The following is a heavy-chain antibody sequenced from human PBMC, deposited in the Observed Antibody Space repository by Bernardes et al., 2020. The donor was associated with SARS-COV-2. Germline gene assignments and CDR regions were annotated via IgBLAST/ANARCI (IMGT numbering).Heavy chain of an antibody. D-gene: IGHD1-26*01. Sequence: GGSLRLSCAASGFTVSSNYMSWVRQAPGKGLEWVSVIYSGGSTYYADSVKGRFTISRDNSKNTLYLQMNSLRAEDTAVYYCARKEVTRSFSYFDLWGRGTLVTVSS. CDR2: IYSGGST. CDR1: GFTVSSNY. V-gene: IGHV3-53*01. J-gene: IGHJ2*01. CDR3: ARKEVTRSFSYFDL.